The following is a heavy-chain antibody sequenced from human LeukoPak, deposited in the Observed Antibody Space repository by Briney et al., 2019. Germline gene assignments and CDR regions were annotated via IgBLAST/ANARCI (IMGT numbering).Heavy chain of an antibody. J-gene: IGHJ4*02. CDR3: AKESPYRSPTRTYYFDS. Sequence: GGSLRLSCSASGFTFSGFGMHWVRQAPGKGLEWVAVIWYDGSEEYYADSVKGRFTISRDNSENTLFLQMNSLRVEDTALYYCAKESPYRSPTRTYYFDSWGQGTLVTVSS. V-gene: IGHV3-33*06. D-gene: IGHD1-14*01. CDR1: GFTFSGFG. CDR2: IWYDGSEE.